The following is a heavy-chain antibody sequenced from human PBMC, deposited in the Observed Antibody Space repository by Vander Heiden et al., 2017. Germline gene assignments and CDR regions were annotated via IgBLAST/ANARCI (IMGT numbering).Heavy chain of an antibody. CDR1: GGSISTSSYY. CDR2: IYYSGST. CDR3: ARLRRRHIVVVTAILDAFAI. V-gene: IGHV4-39*01. Sequence: QLQLQQSGPGLVKPSETLSLTCTVSGGSISTSSYYWGWIRQPPGKGLEWFGSIYYSGSTYYNPSLKSRVTISVDTSKNQFSLKLSSVTAADTAVYYCARLRRRHIVVVTAILDAFAIWGQWTMVTVSS. J-gene: IGHJ3*02. D-gene: IGHD2-21*02.